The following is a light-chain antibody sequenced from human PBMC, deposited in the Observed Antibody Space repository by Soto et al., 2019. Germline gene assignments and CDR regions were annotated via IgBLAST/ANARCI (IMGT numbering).Light chain of an antibody. J-gene: IGKJ4*01. CDR2: GXS. CDR1: QRVSSDF. V-gene: IGKV3-20*01. Sequence: SVLTQSRCNLSLSPGRRSTIRCRARQRVSSDFLAWYQQKPGQAQRLLIYGXSNRVTGIPDRYSGSGSGTDFTLTIRCLQSEDFATYYCQQYYSYPLTFGGGTKVDIK. CDR3: QQYYSYPLT.